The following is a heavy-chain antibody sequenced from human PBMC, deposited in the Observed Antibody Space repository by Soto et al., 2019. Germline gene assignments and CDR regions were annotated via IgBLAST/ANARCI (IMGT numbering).Heavy chain of an antibody. CDR3: ERRMNTDNYYYGMDV. CDR2: IYPGDSDT. CDR1: GDSFASYW. Sequence: ESLKVSCKPSGDSFASYWIVWVRQMPGKGLEWMGIIYPGDSDTRYSPSFQGKVTISADKSISTAYLQWSRLKASDTAMYYCERRMNTDNYYYGMDVWGQGTTVTVSS. V-gene: IGHV5-51*01. D-gene: IGHD2-8*01. J-gene: IGHJ6*02.